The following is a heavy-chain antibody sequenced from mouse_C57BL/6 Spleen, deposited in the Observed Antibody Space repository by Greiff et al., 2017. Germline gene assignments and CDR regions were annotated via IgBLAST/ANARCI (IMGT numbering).Heavy chain of an antibody. CDR1: GFTFSDYG. Sequence: EVQLVESGGGLVKPGGSLKLSCAASGFTFSDYGMHWVRQAPEKGLEWVAYISSGSSTIYYADTVKGRFTISRDNAKNTLFLQMTSLRSEDTAMYYCARMIPYYYAMDYWGQGTSVTVSS. CDR3: ARMIPYYYAMDY. J-gene: IGHJ4*01. CDR2: ISSGSSTI. V-gene: IGHV5-17*01. D-gene: IGHD2-4*01.